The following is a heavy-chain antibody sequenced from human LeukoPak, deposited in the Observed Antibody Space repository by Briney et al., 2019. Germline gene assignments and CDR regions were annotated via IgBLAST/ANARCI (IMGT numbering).Heavy chain of an antibody. D-gene: IGHD1/OR15-1a*01. Sequence: TASETLSLTCTVSGGSISGYYWSWIRQPAEKGLEWIGRIYSSGYTNYNPSLKSRVTMSVDTSKNQFSLKLSSVTAADTAVYYCARGEHDFDSWGQGTLVTVSS. J-gene: IGHJ4*02. V-gene: IGHV4-4*07. CDR2: IYSSGYT. CDR3: ARGEHDFDS. CDR1: GGSISGYY.